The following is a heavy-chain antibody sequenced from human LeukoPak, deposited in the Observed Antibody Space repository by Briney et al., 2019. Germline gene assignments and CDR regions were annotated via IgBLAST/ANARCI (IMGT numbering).Heavy chain of an antibody. Sequence: SETLSLTCAVYGGSFSGYYWSWIRQPPGKGLEWIGEINHSGSTNYNPSLKSRVTISVDTSKNQFSLKLSSVTAADTAVYYCARHWSYYGSGSYYKTPRAAFDIWGQGTMVTVSS. V-gene: IGHV4-34*01. CDR1: GGSFSGYY. CDR3: ARHWSYYGSGSYYKTPRAAFDI. CDR2: INHSGST. D-gene: IGHD3-10*01. J-gene: IGHJ3*02.